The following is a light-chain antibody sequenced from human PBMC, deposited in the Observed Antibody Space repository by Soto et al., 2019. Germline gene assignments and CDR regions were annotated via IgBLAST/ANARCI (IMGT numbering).Light chain of an antibody. CDR1: SSNVRSNT. CDR2: SNN. V-gene: IGLV1-44*01. J-gene: IGLJ2*01. CDR3: AAWDDSLNGVV. Sequence: QSVLTQPPSASGTPGQRVTISCSGSSSNVRSNTVNWYQHLPGTAPKLLIYSNNLRPSGVPDRFSGSKSGTSASLAISGLQSEDESDYYCAAWDDSLNGVVFGGGTKVTVL.